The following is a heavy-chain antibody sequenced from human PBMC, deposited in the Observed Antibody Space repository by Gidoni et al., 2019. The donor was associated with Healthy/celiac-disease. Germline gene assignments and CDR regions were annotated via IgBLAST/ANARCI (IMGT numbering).Heavy chain of an antibody. J-gene: IGHJ4*02. V-gene: IGHV3-48*02. CDR3: ARGQYYYDSSVLSSLDY. Sequence: VQLVASGGVLVQPGGSLRLSWAASGFIFSTDSMNWVRQAQGKGLEWFSYISDSSSTIYYAGSVKGRFTISRDNAKDSLYLQMNRLRDEDTAVYYCARGQYYYDSSVLSSLDYWGQGTLVTVSS. D-gene: IGHD3-22*01. CDR1: GFIFSTDS. CDR2: ISDSSSTI.